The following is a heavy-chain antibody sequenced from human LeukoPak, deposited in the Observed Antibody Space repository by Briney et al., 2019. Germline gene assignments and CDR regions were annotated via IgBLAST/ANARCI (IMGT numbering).Heavy chain of an antibody. Sequence: PGRSLRLSCTASGFTFGDYAMSWVRQAPGKGLEWVGFIRSKAYGGTTEYAASVKGRFTISRDDSKSIAYLQMNSLKTEDTAVYYCTRTYYYDSSGYYQLYYFDYWAREPWSPSPQ. J-gene: IGHJ4*02. CDR1: GFTFGDYA. D-gene: IGHD3-22*01. V-gene: IGHV3-49*04. CDR3: TRTYYYDSSGYYQLYYFDY. CDR2: IRSKAYGGTT.